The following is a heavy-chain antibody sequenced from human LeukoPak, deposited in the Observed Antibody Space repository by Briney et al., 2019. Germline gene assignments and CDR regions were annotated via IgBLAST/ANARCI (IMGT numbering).Heavy chain of an antibody. D-gene: IGHD5-18*01. CDR2: IWSDGSKK. V-gene: IGHV3-33*01. CDR3: GRGVYSPRDY. Sequence: GRSLGLSCAASGFTFSNSGMHWVRQAPGKGLEWVALIWSDGSKKYYADSVEGRFTISRDNSKNTLYLQMNSLRAEDTAVYYCGRGVYSPRDYWGQGTLVTVSS. CDR1: GFTFSNSG. J-gene: IGHJ4*02.